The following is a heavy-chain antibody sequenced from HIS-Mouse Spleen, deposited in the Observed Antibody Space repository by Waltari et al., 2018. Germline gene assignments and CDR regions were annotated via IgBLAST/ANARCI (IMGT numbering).Heavy chain of an antibody. D-gene: IGHD4-17*01. CDR1: GFTFSSYA. CDR3: ARAPHDADYGVVFDY. CDR2: ISYDGSNK. V-gene: IGHV3-30*04. J-gene: IGHJ4*02. Sequence: QVQLVESGGGVVQPGRSLRLSCAASGFTFSSYAMHWVRQAPGKGLEWVAVISYDGSNKYYADSVKGRFTISRDNSKNTLYLQMNSLSAEDTAVYYCARAPHDADYGVVFDYWGQGTLVTVSS.